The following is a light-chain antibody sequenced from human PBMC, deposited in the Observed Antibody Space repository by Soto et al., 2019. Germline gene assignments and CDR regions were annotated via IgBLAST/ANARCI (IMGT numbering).Light chain of an antibody. Sequence: EIVLTQSAGTLSFSPGERATLSCRASHSVSSSYLAWYQQKPGQAPRLLIYGASSRATGIPDRFSGSGSGTDFTLTINRLEPEDFAVYYSQQYGSSITFGQGTRLEIK. J-gene: IGKJ5*01. CDR3: QQYGSSIT. CDR2: GAS. V-gene: IGKV3-20*01. CDR1: HSVSSSY.